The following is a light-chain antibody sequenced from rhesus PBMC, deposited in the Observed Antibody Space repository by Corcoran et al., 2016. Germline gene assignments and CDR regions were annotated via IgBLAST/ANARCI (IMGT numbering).Light chain of an antibody. Sequence: DIQMTQSPSSLSASVGDSVTITCRASQGITNDLAWYQQKPGETPNLLIYEASSLQSGAPSRFSGRGSGTDFTLSISSLQSEDFGTYYCQHYYSSPYSFGQGTKVEIK. CDR3: QHYYSSPYS. J-gene: IGKJ2*01. CDR2: EAS. V-gene: IGKV1-21*01. CDR1: QGITND.